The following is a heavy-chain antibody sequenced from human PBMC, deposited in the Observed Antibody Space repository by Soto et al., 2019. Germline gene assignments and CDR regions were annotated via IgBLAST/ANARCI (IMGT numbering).Heavy chain of an antibody. CDR3: ARGCDYDFWSGYCGIDY. CDR1: GGTFSSYA. D-gene: IGHD3-3*01. CDR2: IIPIFGTA. J-gene: IGHJ4*02. V-gene: IGHV1-69*13. Sequence: ASVKVSCKASGGTFSSYAISWVRQAPGQGLEWMGGIIPIFGTANYAQKFQGRVTITADESTSTAYMELSSLRSEDTAVYYCARGCDYDFWSGYCGIDYWGQGTLVTVSS.